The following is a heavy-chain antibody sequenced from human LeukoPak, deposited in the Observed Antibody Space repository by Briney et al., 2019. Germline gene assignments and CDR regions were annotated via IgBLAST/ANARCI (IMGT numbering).Heavy chain of an antibody. CDR1: GFTFSDYY. D-gene: IGHD5/OR15-5a*01. V-gene: IGHV3-15*07. Sequence: GGSLRLSCAASGFTFSDYYMNWVRQAPGKGLEWVGRIKSKTDGGTTDYAAPVKGRFTISRDDSKNTLYLQMNSLKTEDTAVYYCTTILGLLITTNYWGQGTLVTVSS. J-gene: IGHJ4*02. CDR2: IKSKTDGGTT. CDR3: TTILGLLITTNY.